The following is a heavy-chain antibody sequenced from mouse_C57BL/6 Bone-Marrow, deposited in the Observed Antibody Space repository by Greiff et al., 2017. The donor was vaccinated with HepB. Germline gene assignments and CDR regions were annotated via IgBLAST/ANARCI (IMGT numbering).Heavy chain of an antibody. J-gene: IGHJ1*03. CDR1: GFTFSSYA. V-gene: IGHV5-9-1*02. CDR3: TRGGGYYWYFDV. CDR2: ISSGGDYI. D-gene: IGHD1-1*02. Sequence: EVQLQESGEGLVKPGGSLKLSCAASGFTFSSYAMSWVRQTPEKRLEWVAYISSGGDYIYYADTVKGRFTISRDNARNTLYLQMSSLKSEDTAMYYCTRGGGYYWYFDVWGTGTTVTVSS.